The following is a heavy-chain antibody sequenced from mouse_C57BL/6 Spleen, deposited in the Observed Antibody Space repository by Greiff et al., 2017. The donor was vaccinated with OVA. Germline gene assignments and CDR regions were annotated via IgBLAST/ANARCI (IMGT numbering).Heavy chain of an antibody. Sequence: QVQLQQPGAELVMPGASVKLSCKASGYTFTSYWMHWVKQRPGQGLEWIGEIDPSDSYTNYNQKFKGKSTLTVDKSSSTAYMQLSSLTSEDSAVYYCARSPSYYGSSYLWDFDVWGTGTTVTVSS. J-gene: IGHJ1*03. V-gene: IGHV1-69*01. CDR1: GYTFTSYW. CDR3: ARSPSYYGSSYLWDFDV. CDR2: IDPSDSYT. D-gene: IGHD1-1*01.